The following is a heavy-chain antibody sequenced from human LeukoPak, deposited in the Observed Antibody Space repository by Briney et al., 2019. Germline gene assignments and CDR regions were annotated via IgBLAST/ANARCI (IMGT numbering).Heavy chain of an antibody. D-gene: IGHD3-10*01. Sequence: PGGSLRLSCAASGFTFSNYAMNWVRQAPGKGLEWVSGISGSGGSAYYADSVKGRFTISRDNSKSTLYLQMNSLRAEDTAVYYCAKVLSTNYGSGTFFDWFDPWGQGTLVTVSS. CDR1: GFTFSNYA. CDR2: ISGSGGSA. CDR3: AKVLSTNYGSGTFFDWFDP. J-gene: IGHJ5*02. V-gene: IGHV3-23*01.